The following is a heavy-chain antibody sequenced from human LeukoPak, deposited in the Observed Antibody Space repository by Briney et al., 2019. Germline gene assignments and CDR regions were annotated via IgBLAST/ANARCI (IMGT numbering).Heavy chain of an antibody. CDR3: ARNYGDYFDP. CDR1: GGSISSDGYS. D-gene: IGHD4-17*01. J-gene: IGHJ5*02. Sequence: NPSQTLSLTCAVSGGSISSDGYSWSWIRQPPGKGLEWIGYIYHSGSTYYNPSLKSRVTISVDRSKNQFSLKLSSVTAADTAVYYCARNYGDYFDPWGQGTLVTVSS. CDR2: IYHSGST. V-gene: IGHV4-30-2*01.